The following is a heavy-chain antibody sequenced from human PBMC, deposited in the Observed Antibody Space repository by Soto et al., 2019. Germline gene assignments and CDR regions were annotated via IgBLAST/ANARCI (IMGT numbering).Heavy chain of an antibody. J-gene: IGHJ4*02. D-gene: IGHD1-26*01. CDR3: ARGRNLGGTYLDY. CDR2: IDHSGST. CDR1: GGSFSGYY. V-gene: IGHV4-34*01. Sequence: QVQLQQWGAGLLKPSETLSLTCAVYGGSFSGYYWTWIRQPPGKGLEWIGEIDHSGSTNYNPSLESRVTISVDTSKNQFSLKLSSVTAADTAVYYCARGRNLGGTYLDYWGQGTLVTVSS.